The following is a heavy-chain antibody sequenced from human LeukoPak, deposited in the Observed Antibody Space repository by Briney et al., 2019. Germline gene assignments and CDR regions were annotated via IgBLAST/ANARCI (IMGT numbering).Heavy chain of an antibody. CDR1: EFTVSSNY. D-gene: IGHD4-23*01. J-gene: IGHJ4*02. CDR2: IYSGGST. Sequence: GGSLRLSCAASEFTVSSNYMSWVRQAPGKGLEWVSVIYSGGSTYYADSVKGRFTISRDNSKNTLYLQMNSLRAEDTAVYYCARENSYGGNSLAFDYWGQGTLVTVSS. V-gene: IGHV3-66*01. CDR3: ARENSYGGNSLAFDY.